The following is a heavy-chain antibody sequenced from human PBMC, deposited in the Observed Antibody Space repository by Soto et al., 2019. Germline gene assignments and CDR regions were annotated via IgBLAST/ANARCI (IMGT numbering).Heavy chain of an antibody. CDR2: LDWDDDK. CDR1: GISLTTRGMS. Sequence: SGPTLVNPTQTLTLTCTFSGISLTTRGMSVTWIRQSPGKALEWLARLDWDDDKHYTTSLESRLAISKDTSKNQVVLTMTNMDPVDAGTFYCARIWATPGAKYIDVWGKGITVTVSS. CDR3: ARIWATPGAKYIDV. V-gene: IGHV2-70*11. J-gene: IGHJ6*03.